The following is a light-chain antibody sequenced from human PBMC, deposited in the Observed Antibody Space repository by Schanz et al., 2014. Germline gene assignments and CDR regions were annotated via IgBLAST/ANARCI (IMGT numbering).Light chain of an antibody. CDR3: CSYTGSNSLRV. J-gene: IGLJ1*01. V-gene: IGLV2-8*01. CDR2: EVS. CDR1: SSDVGAYNY. Sequence: QSALTQPPSASGSPGQSVAISCTGTSSDVGAYNYVSWYQQHPGKAPKLMIYEVSKRPSGVPDRFSGSKSGNTASLTVSGLQDEDEADYYCCSYTGSNSLRVFGTGTKLTVL.